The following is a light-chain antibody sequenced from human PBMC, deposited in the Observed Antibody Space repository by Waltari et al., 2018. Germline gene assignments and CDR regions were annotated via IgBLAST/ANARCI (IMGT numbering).Light chain of an antibody. J-gene: IGLJ2*01. Sequence: QSALTQPASVSGSPGQSITISCTGTSSDVGGYNYVSWYQQHPGKAPKLMIYDVSNRHSGVSTRFSGSKSGNTASLTISGLQAEDEADYYCRSYTSSSTVVFGGGTKLTVL. V-gene: IGLV2-14*01. CDR2: DVS. CDR1: SSDVGGYNY. CDR3: RSYTSSSTVV.